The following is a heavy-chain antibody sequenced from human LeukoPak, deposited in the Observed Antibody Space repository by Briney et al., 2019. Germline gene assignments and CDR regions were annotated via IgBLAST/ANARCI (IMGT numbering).Heavy chain of an antibody. V-gene: IGHV3-23*01. J-gene: IGHJ4*02. D-gene: IGHD6-13*01. CDR2: ISGSGGST. Sequence: GGTLRLSCAASGFTFSSYGMSWVRQAPGKGLEWVSAISGSGGSTYYADSVKGRFTISRDNSKNTLYLQMNSLRAEDTAVYYCAKAPIAAAAPFDYWGQGTLVTVSS. CDR1: GFTFSSYG. CDR3: AKAPIAAAAPFDY.